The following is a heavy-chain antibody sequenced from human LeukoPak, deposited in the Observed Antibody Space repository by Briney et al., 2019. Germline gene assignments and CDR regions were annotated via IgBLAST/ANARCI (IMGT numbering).Heavy chain of an antibody. CDR3: ARVYGSGGFYSY. D-gene: IGHD3-10*01. V-gene: IGHV1-2*02. CDR1: GYTFTGNY. Sequence: GASVKVSCKAYGYTFTGNYMHWVRQAPGPGLEWMGWINPNSGATTYAQKFQGRVTMTRDTSISTAYMELSRLRSDDTAVYYCARVYGSGGFYSYWGQGTLVTVSS. J-gene: IGHJ4*02. CDR2: INPNSGAT.